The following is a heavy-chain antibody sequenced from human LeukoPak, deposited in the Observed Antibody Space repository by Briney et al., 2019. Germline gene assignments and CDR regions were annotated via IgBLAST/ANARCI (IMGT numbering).Heavy chain of an antibody. CDR2: INHSGST. Sequence: SETLSLTCAVYGGPFSGYYWSWIRQPPGKGLEWIGEINHSGSTNYNPSLKSRVTISVDTSKNQFSLKLSSVTAADTAVYYCAARARITMIVVPTGYWGQGTLVTVSS. V-gene: IGHV4-34*01. J-gene: IGHJ4*02. D-gene: IGHD3-22*01. CDR1: GGPFSGYY. CDR3: AARARITMIVVPTGY.